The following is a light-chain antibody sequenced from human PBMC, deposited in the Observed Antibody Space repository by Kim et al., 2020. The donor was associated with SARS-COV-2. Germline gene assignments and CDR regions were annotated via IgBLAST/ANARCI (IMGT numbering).Light chain of an antibody. CDR3: QQYDGSLWT. CDR1: QSIRSTF. Sequence: SPGERATLSCRASQSIRSTFLAWYQQRPGQAPRLLIYGASNRAIGIPDRFSGSGSGTDFTLTISRLEPEDFALYYCQQYDGSLWTFGQGTKVDIK. J-gene: IGKJ1*01. CDR2: GAS. V-gene: IGKV3-20*01.